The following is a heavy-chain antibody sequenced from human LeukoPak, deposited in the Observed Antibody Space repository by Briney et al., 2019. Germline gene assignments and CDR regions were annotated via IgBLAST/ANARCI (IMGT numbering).Heavy chain of an antibody. V-gene: IGHV1-69*05. CDR2: IIPIFGTA. CDR1: GGTFSSYA. Sequence: ASVKVSCKASGGTFSSYAISWVRQAPGQGLEWMGGIIPIFGTANYAQKFQGRVTITTDESTSTAYMELSSLRSEDTAVYYCARSRSIAAANDYWGQGTLVTVSS. D-gene: IGHD6-13*01. CDR3: ARSRSIAAANDY. J-gene: IGHJ4*02.